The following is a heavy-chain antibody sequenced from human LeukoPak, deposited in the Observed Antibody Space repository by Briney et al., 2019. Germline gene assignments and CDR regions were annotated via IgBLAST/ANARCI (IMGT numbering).Heavy chain of an antibody. CDR2: ISSSSSYI. D-gene: IGHD3-3*01. CDR1: GFTFSSYS. V-gene: IGHV3-21*01. CDR3: ARGGRDTIFGVVTQSPFDY. Sequence: GGSLRLSCAASGFTFSSYSMNWVRQAPGKGLEWVSSISSSSSYIYYADSVKGRFTISRDNAKNSLYLQMNSLRAEDTAVYYCARGGRDTIFGVVTQSPFDYWGQGTLVTVSS. J-gene: IGHJ4*02.